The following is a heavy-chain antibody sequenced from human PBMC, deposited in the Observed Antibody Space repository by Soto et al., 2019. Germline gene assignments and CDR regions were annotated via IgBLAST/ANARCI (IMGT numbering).Heavy chain of an antibody. CDR3: ARDFRRSATTSWFDP. CDR2: IYYSGST. J-gene: IGHJ5*02. Sequence: LSLTCTVSGGSISSYYWSWIRQPPGKGLEWIGYIYYSGSTNYNPSLKSRVTISVDTSKNQFSLKLSSVTAADTAVYYCARDFRRSATTSWFDPWGQGTLVTVSS. CDR1: GGSISSYY. D-gene: IGHD4-17*01. V-gene: IGHV4-59*01.